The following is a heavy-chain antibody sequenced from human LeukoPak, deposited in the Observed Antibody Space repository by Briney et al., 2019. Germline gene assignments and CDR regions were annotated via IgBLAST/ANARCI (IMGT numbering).Heavy chain of an antibody. D-gene: IGHD2-15*01. V-gene: IGHV4-4*02. CDR3: ARGHQSSFDI. J-gene: IGHJ3*02. Sequence: SETLSLTCSVSGGSISSSYWWSWVRQPPGKGLEWIGEIHHSGSTSYTPSLKSRLTISVDKSKNQFSLHLKSVTAADTAVYYCARGHQSSFDIWGQGTMVTVSS. CDR2: IHHSGST. CDR1: GGSISSSYW.